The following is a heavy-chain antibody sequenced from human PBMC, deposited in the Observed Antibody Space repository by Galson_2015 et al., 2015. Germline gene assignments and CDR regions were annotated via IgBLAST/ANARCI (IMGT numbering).Heavy chain of an antibody. CDR2: IYTGGST. CDR3: ARELAAAGVYYFDF. Sequence: SLRLSCAASGFIVSGYYMSWVRQAPGKGLEWVSVIYTGGSTYYADSVKGRFTISRDNSRNTVYLQMNSLRAEDTAVYYCARELAAAGVYYFDFWGQGTLVTVSS. D-gene: IGHD6-13*01. CDR1: GFIVSGYY. V-gene: IGHV3-53*01. J-gene: IGHJ4*02.